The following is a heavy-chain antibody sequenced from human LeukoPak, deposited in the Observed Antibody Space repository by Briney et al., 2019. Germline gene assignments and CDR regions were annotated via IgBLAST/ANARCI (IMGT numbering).Heavy chain of an antibody. CDR2: MSGSGGMT. V-gene: IGHV3-23*01. J-gene: IGHJ4*02. CDR1: GFTFSSWW. CDR3: AKGPFFYYDASGYNYYDL. D-gene: IGHD3-22*01. Sequence: GGSLRLSCAVSGFTFSSWWMTWVRQAPGKGLEWVSAMSGSGGMTYTADSVKGRFTISRDNSKNTLDLQMNSLRADDTAVYYCAKGPFFYYDASGYNYYDLWGQGTLVTVSS.